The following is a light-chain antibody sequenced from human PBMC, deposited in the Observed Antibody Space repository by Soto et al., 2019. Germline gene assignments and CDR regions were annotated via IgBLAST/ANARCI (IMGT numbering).Light chain of an antibody. CDR1: SSNIGVND. CDR3: AAWDDSVNGPV. Sequence: QSVLTQPPSASGTPGQTVTISCSGSSSNIGVNDVHWYRQLSGTAPQILIYDTNQQATGVPDRFSGSRSGTSASLAIHVLQSEDEADYHCAAWDDSVNGPVFGGGTKLTVL. J-gene: IGLJ2*01. CDR2: DTN. V-gene: IGLV1-44*01.